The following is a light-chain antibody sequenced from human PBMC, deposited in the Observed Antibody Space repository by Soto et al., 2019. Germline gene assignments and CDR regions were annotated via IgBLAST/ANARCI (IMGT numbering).Light chain of an antibody. CDR2: GAS. CDR1: ESVSSN. V-gene: IGKV3-15*01. CDR3: QQYNKWRT. J-gene: IGKJ1*01. Sequence: EIVLTPSPGPLSLSPVDGATLSCRASESVSSNLAWYQQKPGQAPRLLIYGASTRATGIPARISGSGSGTEFTLTISSLQSEDFAVYYCQQYNKWRTFGQGTKVDIK.